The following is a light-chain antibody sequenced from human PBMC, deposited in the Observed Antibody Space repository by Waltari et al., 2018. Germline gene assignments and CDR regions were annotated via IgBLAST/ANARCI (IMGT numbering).Light chain of an antibody. CDR3: QQANSFPIT. CDR2: AAS. V-gene: IGKV1-12*01. Sequence: IQMTQSPSSVSASVGARVTFTCRASQGISRWLAWYQQKPGKAPNLLIYAASSLQSGVPSRFSGSGSGTDFILTISSLQPEDFATYYCQQANSFPITFGQGTRLEIK. J-gene: IGKJ5*01. CDR1: QGISRW.